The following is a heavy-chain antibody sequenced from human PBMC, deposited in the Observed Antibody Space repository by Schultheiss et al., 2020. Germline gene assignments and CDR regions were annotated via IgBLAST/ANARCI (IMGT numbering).Heavy chain of an antibody. J-gene: IGHJ5*02. CDR2: IYYSGST. CDR1: GGSITDHY. CDR3: ARRKSSGWFDR. Sequence: SETLSLTCAVSGGSITDHYWSWIRQPPGKGLEWIGYIYYSGSTNYNPSLKSRVTISVDTSKNQFSLKLSSVTAADTAVYYCARRKSSGWFDRWGQGTLVTVSS. V-gene: IGHV4-59*08. D-gene: IGHD3-10*01.